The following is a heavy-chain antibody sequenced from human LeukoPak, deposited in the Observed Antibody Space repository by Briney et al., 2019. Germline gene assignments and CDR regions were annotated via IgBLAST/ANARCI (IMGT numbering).Heavy chain of an antibody. J-gene: IGHJ4*02. CDR1: GFTFRTYW. V-gene: IGHV3-7*01. Sequence: PGGSLRLSCAASGFTFRTYWMSWVRQAPGKGLEWVANIKQDGGDKYYVDSVKGRFTISRDNAKNSLYLKMNSLRVEDTAVYYCARGRLGANDYWGQGTLVTVSS. D-gene: IGHD1-26*01. CDR2: IKQDGGDK. CDR3: ARGRLGANDY.